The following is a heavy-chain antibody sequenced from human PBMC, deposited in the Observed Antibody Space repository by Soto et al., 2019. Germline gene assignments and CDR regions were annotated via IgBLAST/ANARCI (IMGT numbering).Heavy chain of an antibody. CDR3: VKFRGRAYPYYYMDV. V-gene: IGHV3-23*01. Sequence: DVQLLESGGGLVQWGGSLRLSCVTSGFTFSTYGMTWVRQAPGKGLEWVSYGGSGGSRYYAESVKGRFTTSRDNSKNTLSLEMNSRRAEDTATYYCVKFRGRAYPYYYMDVWGKGTTVTVSS. D-gene: IGHD3-10*01. J-gene: IGHJ6*03. CDR2: YGGSGGSR. CDR1: GFTFSTYG.